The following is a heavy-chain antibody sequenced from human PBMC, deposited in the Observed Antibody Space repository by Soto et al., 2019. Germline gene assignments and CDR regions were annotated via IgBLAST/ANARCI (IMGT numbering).Heavy chain of an antibody. CDR3: ARLFCSTTTCDSWFDP. CDR2: IDPRDSYV. V-gene: IGHV5-10-1*01. CDR1: GYTFTTFW. D-gene: IGHD2-2*01. J-gene: IGHJ5*02. Sequence: GSLKISCTGFGYTFTTFWISWVRQMPGKGLEWMGRIDPRDSYVNYSPSFQGHVTISLDKSISTAYLQWGSLKASDTAMYYCARLFCSTTTCDSWFDPWGQGTLVTVSS.